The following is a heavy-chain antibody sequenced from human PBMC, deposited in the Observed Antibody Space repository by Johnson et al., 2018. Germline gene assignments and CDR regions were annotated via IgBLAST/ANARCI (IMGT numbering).Heavy chain of an antibody. J-gene: IGHJ6*03. Sequence: VQLVQSGGGLVKPGGSLRLSCAASGFTFSSHSMNWVRQAPGKGLEWVSFISSSSSYIYYADSVHGRFTISRDNAKNSLYLQMSSRRADDRALYYCARGCSGGACSYRYYMDVWGKGTTVTVSS. CDR1: GFTFSSHS. D-gene: IGHD2-15*01. CDR3: ARGCSGGACSYRYYMDV. V-gene: IGHV3-21*01. CDR2: ISSSSSYI.